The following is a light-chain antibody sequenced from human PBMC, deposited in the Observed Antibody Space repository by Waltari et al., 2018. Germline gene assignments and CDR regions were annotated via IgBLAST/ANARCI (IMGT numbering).Light chain of an antibody. V-gene: IGLV2-23*02. CDR2: DVI. CDR3: CSYAGSRTWV. CDR1: SSDIGTFNL. J-gene: IGLJ3*02. Sequence: QSALTQPASVSGSPGQSISISCIGTSSDIGTFNLVSWYLQYPGTAPKLLIYDVIQRPSGGSSRFARSKSGNTASLTISGLQAEDEAIYYCCSYAGSRTWVFGGGAKLTVL.